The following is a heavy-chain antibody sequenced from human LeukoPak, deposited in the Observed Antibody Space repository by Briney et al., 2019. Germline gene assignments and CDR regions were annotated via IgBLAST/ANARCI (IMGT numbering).Heavy chain of an antibody. CDR3: ARDRRLYGEVLFDP. J-gene: IGHJ5*02. CDR2: IYTSGST. V-gene: IGHV4-4*07. CDR1: GGSISSYY. D-gene: IGHD3-10*01. Sequence: SETLSLTCTVSGGSISSYYWSWIRQPAGKELEWIGRIYTSGSTNYNPSLKSRVTMSVDTSKNQSSLKLTSVTAADTAVYYCARDRRLYGEVLFDPWGQGTLVTVSS.